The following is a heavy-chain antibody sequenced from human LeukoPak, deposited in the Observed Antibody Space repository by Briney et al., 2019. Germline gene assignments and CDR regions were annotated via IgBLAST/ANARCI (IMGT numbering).Heavy chain of an antibody. CDR3: AKPQVLPPKWFDP. CDR2: IYYSGST. J-gene: IGHJ5*02. CDR1: GGSISSYY. V-gene: IGHV4-59*01. Sequence: PSETLSLTCTVSGGSISSYYWSWIRQPPGKGLEWIGYIYYSGSTNYNPSLKSRVTISVDTSKNQFSLKLSSVTAADTAVYYCAKPQVLPPKWFDPWGQGTLVTVSS.